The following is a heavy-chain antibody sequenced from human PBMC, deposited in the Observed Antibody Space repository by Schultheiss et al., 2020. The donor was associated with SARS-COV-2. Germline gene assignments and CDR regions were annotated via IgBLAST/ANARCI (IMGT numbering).Heavy chain of an antibody. CDR3: ARTRVASIAARNPPPGWFDP. D-gene: IGHD6-6*01. J-gene: IGHJ5*02. Sequence: GGSLRLSCAASGFTFSNAWMSWVRQAPGKGLEWVSYISSSGSTIYYADSVKGRFTIYRDNAKNSLYLQMNSLRAEDTAVYYCARTRVASIAARNPPPGWFDPWGQGTLVTVSS. V-gene: IGHV3-11*04. CDR1: GFTFSNAW. CDR2: ISSSGSTI.